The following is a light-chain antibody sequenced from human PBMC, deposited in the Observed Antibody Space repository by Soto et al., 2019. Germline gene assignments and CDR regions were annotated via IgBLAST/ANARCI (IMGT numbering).Light chain of an antibody. CDR2: GAS. J-gene: IGKJ1*01. Sequence: DIQLTQSPSFLSASVGDRVTITCRASQGISSYLAWYQQKPGKAPQRLIYGASSLQSGVPSRFSGSGSGTEFTLTISSLQPEDSATYYCLQNNRYPWTFGQGTKVDIK. CDR3: LQNNRYPWT. CDR1: QGISSY. V-gene: IGKV1-9*01.